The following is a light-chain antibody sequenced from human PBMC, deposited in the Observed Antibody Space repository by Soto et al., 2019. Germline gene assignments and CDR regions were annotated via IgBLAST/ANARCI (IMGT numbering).Light chain of an antibody. V-gene: IGLV2-14*01. CDR3: CSYSSSTTFYV. Sequence: QSALTQPASVSGSPGQSITISCTGSSSDVGNYDYVSWYQQHPDKAPKLMIYEVTHRPSGVSNRFSGSKSGNTASLTISGLQAEDEAYYYCCSYSSSTTFYVFGTGTKLTVL. CDR2: EVT. J-gene: IGLJ1*01. CDR1: SSDVGNYDY.